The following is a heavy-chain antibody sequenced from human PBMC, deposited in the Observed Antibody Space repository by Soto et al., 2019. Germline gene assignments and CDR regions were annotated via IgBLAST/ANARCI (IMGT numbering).Heavy chain of an antibody. D-gene: IGHD6-19*01. J-gene: IGHJ3*02. Sequence: QMQLVQSGPEVEKPGTSVKVSCKASGFTFTSSAVQWVRQARGQRLEWIGWIVVGSGNTNYAQKFQERVTITRDMSTSTAYIELSSLRSEDTAVYYCAAARVDGNFDIWGQGTMVTVSS. V-gene: IGHV1-58*01. CDR1: GFTFTSSA. CDR2: IVVGSGNT. CDR3: AAARVDGNFDI.